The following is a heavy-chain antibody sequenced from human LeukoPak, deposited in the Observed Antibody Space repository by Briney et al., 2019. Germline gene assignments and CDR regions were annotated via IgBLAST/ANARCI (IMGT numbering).Heavy chain of an antibody. CDR1: GFTFSTYS. J-gene: IGHJ4*02. CDR3: SPIDY. Sequence: PGGSLRLSCAASGFTFSTYSMNWVRQAPGKGLEWVSYIGTSSSTIYYADSVKGRLTISRDNAKNSLYLQMNSLRAEDTAVYYCSPIDYWGQGTLVTVSS. V-gene: IGHV3-48*01. CDR2: IGTSSSTI.